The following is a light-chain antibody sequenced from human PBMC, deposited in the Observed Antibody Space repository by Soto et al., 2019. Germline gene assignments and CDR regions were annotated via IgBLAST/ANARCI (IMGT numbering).Light chain of an antibody. CDR2: YAS. J-gene: IGKJ3*01. V-gene: IGKV1-5*01. CDR3: QQYESYPFT. CDR1: ETIRRW. Sequence: DIQMTQSPSTLSASVGDRVTITCRATETIRRWLAWYQQKPGKAPRLLIYYASTLESGVTSSFSGSGSGTEFTLTISSLQPDDFATYYCQQYESYPFTFGPGTKVDSK.